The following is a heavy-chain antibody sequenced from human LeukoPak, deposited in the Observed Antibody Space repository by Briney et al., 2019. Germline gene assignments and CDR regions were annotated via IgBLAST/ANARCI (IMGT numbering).Heavy chain of an antibody. J-gene: IGHJ4*02. D-gene: IGHD3-16*01. Sequence: ASVKVSCKASGYTFTGYYMHWVRQAPGQGLEWMGRINPNSGGTNYAQKFQGRVTTTRDTSISTAYMELSRLRSDDTAVYYCARDPLARRGTDLDYWGQGTLVTVSS. CDR1: GYTFTGYY. V-gene: IGHV1-2*06. CDR2: INPNSGGT. CDR3: ARDPLARRGTDLDY.